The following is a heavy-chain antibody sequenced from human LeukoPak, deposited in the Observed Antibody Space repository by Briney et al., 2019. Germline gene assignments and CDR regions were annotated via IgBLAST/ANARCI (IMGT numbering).Heavy chain of an antibody. D-gene: IGHD3-22*01. Sequence: GGSLRLSCAASGFTFSSYGMHWVRQAPGKGLEWVAFIWYDGSNKYYADSVKGRFTISRDNSKNTLYLQMNSLRAEDTAVYYCARGDDSSGYVSTEFDYWGQGTLVTVSS. V-gene: IGHV3-33*01. J-gene: IGHJ4*02. CDR2: IWYDGSNK. CDR1: GFTFSSYG. CDR3: ARGDDSSGYVSTEFDY.